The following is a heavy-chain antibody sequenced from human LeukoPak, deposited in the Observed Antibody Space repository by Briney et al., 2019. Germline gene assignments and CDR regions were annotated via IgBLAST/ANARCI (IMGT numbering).Heavy chain of an antibody. CDR3: ARWDCSGGSCYTRIDY. V-gene: IGHV3-23*01. Sequence: GGSLRLSCAASGFTFSNYGMNWVRQAPGKGLEWVSAISGSGGTTYYADSVKGRLTISRDNAKNSLYLQMNGLRAEDTALYYCARWDCSGGSCYTRIDYWGQGTLVTVSS. J-gene: IGHJ4*02. D-gene: IGHD2-15*01. CDR1: GFTFSNYG. CDR2: ISGSGGTT.